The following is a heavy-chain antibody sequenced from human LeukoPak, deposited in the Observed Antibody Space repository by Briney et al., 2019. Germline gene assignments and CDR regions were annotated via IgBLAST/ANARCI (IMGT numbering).Heavy chain of an antibody. J-gene: IGHJ6*03. CDR3: ARESRGYDILTGKYHRGYYSYYMDV. V-gene: IGHV3-48*01. CDR2: ITSSSTI. Sequence: TGGSLRLSCAASGFTFSSYSMNWVRQAPGKGLEWVSYITSSSTIYYADSVKGRFTISRDNAKNSLYLQMNSLRAEDTAVYYCARESRGYDILTGKYHRGYYSYYMDVWGKGTTVTVSS. CDR1: GFTFSSYS. D-gene: IGHD3-9*01.